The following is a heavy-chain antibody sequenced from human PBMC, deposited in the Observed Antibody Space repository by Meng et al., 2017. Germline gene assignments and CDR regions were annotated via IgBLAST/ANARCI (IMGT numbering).Heavy chain of an antibody. V-gene: IGHV3-74*01. CDR2: INSDGSST. D-gene: IGHD2-2*01. J-gene: IGHJ6*02. CDR3: AREIVVVPAACYYYGMDV. Sequence: GGSLRLSCAASGFTFSSYWMHWVRQAPGKGLVWVSRINSDGSSTSYADSVKGRFTISRDNAKNTLYLQMNSLRAEDTAVYYCAREIVVVPAACYYYGMDVWGQGTTVTVSS. CDR1: GFTFSSYW.